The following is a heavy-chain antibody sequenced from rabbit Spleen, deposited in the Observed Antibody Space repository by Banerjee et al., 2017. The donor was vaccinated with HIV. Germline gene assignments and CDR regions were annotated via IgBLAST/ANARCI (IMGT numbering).Heavy chain of an antibody. D-gene: IGHD1-1*01. CDR2: IDPVFGSA. V-gene: IGHV1S21*01. Sequence: EQLKESGGGLVQPGGSLKLSCKASGFDFSSYYMSWVRQAPGKGLEWIGYIDPVFGSAYYASWVNGRFSISKTSSTVDLKMTSLTAADTATYFCASGPNYSGTRLDVWGPGTLVTVS. CDR1: GFDFSSYY. J-gene: IGHJ3*01. CDR3: ASGPNYSGTRLDV.